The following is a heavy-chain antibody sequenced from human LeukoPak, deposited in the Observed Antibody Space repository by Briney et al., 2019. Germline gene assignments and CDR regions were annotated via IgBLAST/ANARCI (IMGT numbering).Heavy chain of an antibody. J-gene: IGHJ4*02. CDR1: GFTLRSYA. CDR3: ARDNRTFGY. D-gene: IGHD3/OR15-3a*01. Sequence: KSGGSLRLSCAASGFTLRSYAMNWVRQAPGEGLEWIGSIYYSGSTYYNPSLKSRVTISVDTSKNQFSLKLSSVTAADTAVYYCARDNRTFGYWGQGTLVTVSS. V-gene: IGHV4-39*07. CDR2: IYYSGST.